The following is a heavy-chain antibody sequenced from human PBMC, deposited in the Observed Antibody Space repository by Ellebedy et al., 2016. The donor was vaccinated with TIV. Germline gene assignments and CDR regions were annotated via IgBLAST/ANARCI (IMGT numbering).Heavy chain of an antibody. J-gene: IGHJ4*02. V-gene: IGHV1-18*01. CDR3: VRDMVQGMVARYLWFDY. CDR2: ISAYTGNT. D-gene: IGHD3-10*01. CDR1: GYTLRDYG. Sequence: ASVKVSCKASGYTLRDYGMSWVRQAPGQGLEWVGWISAYTGNTEFAQRVQGRVTLTTDSSTSTAYMELRSLRSDDTAVYYCVRDMVQGMVARYLWFDYWGQGTLVTVSS.